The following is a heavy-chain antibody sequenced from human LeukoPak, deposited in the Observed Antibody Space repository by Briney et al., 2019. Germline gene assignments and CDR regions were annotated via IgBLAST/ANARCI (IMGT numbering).Heavy chain of an antibody. CDR1: GFTFSSYS. CDR2: ISSSSSYI. J-gene: IGHJ4*02. Sequence: TGGSLRLSCAASGFTFSSYSMNWVRQAPGKGLEWVSSISSSSSYIYYADSVKGRFTISRDNAKNSLYLQMNSLRAEDTAVYYCARDPWRYYDSRSSSYFDYWGQEPLVTVSS. V-gene: IGHV3-21*01. CDR3: ARDPWRYYDSRSSSYFDY. D-gene: IGHD3-22*01.